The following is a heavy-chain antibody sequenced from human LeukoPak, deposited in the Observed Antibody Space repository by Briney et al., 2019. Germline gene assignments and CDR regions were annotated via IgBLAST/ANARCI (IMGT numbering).Heavy chain of an antibody. CDR3: AKEAVTTSY. Sequence: GGSLRLSCAASGFTFDDYAMHWVRQAPGKGLEWVSGISWNSGSIGYADSAKGRFTISRDNAKNSLYLQMNSLRAEDTALYYCAKEAVTTSYWGQGTLVTVSS. V-gene: IGHV3-9*01. D-gene: IGHD4-17*01. J-gene: IGHJ4*02. CDR2: ISWNSGSI. CDR1: GFTFDDYA.